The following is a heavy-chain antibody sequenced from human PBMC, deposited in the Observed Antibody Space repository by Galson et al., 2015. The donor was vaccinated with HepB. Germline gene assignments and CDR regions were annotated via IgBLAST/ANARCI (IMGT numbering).Heavy chain of an antibody. V-gene: IGHV3-15*01. J-gene: IGHJ4*01. D-gene: IGHD7-27*01. CDR3: VTSGESLYY. CDR2: IRSKSVGGAI. CDR1: GFDFNNAW. Sequence: SLRLSCAASGFDFNNAWMSWVRQAPGKGLEWVGRIRSKSVGGAIDYAAPVKGRFTISRDDSKNTLFLQMNSLKIEDTAVYYCVTSGESLYYWGHGTLVTVSS.